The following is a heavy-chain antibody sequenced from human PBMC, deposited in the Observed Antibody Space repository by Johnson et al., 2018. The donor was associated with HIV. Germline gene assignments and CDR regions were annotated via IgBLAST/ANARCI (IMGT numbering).Heavy chain of an antibody. D-gene: IGHD5-18*01. CDR2: VKSKTDGGPI. CDR3: TNPDTAMATGAFDI. CDR1: GFTFSNAW. J-gene: IGHJ3*02. Sequence: VQLVESGGGSVKSGGSLRVSCAASGFTFSNAWMSWVRQAPGKGLEWVGRVKSKTDGGPIDYAAAVKGRFIISRDNSKNTLYLQMNSLKTEDTAVYYCTNPDTAMATGAFDIWGQGTMVTVSS. V-gene: IGHV3-15*01.